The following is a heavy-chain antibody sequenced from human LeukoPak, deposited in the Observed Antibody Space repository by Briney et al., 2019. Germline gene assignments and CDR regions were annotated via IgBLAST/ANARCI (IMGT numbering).Heavy chain of an antibody. V-gene: IGHV3-7*01. J-gene: IGHJ4*02. Sequence: PGGSLRLSCAASGFTFRSYAMNWVRQAPGKGLEWVASIKQDGREKYYVDSVKGRFTISRDNAKNSLYLQMNSLGVEDTALYYCGYGKTWYFDYWGQGTLVTVSS. CDR2: IKQDGREK. D-gene: IGHD3-16*01. CDR3: GYGKTWYFDY. CDR1: GFTFRSYA.